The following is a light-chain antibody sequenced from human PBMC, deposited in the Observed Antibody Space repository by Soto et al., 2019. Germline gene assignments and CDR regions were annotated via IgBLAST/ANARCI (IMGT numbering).Light chain of an antibody. CDR1: QDIGTY. CDR3: QQYSVYWT. V-gene: IGKV1-8*01. J-gene: IGKJ1*01. CDR2: DAS. Sequence: AIRMTQSPSSFSASTGDRVSITCRATQDIGTYLAWYQQIPGKAPKVLIYDASSWAGGVPSRFTGSGSGTEFTLTINSLQPDDFATYYCQQYSVYWTFGQGTKV.